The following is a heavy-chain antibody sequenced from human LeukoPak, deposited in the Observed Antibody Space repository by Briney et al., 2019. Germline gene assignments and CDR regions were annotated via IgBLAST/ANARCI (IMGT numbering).Heavy chain of an antibody. CDR3: ARGDSSGWYNL. CDR2: IYHSGSV. CDR1: GYSISSGYY. D-gene: IGHD6-19*01. V-gene: IGHV4-38-2*02. Sequence: SETLSLTCTVSGYSISSGYYWGWIRQPPGKGLEWIGSIYHSGSVYFNPSLKSRVTISVDTSNNQFSLKLSSVTAADTAVYYCARGDSSGWYNLWGRGTLVTVSS. J-gene: IGHJ2*01.